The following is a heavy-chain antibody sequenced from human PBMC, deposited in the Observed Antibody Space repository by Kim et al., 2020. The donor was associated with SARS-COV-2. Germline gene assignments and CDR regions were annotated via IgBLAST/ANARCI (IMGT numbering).Heavy chain of an antibody. J-gene: IGHJ4*02. CDR2: ISSSSSYI. D-gene: IGHD2-2*01. CDR1: GFTFSSYS. CDR3: ARMGVGQLLPFDY. V-gene: IGHV3-21*01. Sequence: GGSLRLSCAASGFTFSSYSMNWVRQAPGKGLEWVSSISSSSSYIYYADSVKGRFTISRDNAKNSLYLQMNSLRAEDTAVYYCARMGVGQLLPFDYWGQGTLVTVSS.